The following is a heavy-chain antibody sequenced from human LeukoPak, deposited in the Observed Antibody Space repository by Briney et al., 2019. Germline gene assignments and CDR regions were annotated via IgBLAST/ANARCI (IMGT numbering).Heavy chain of an antibody. CDR2: VWDDGINK. Sequence: GGSLRLSCGASAVTFSHYGMHWVRQAPGKGLEWVAVVWDDGINKFYADSVKGRFTISRDNSKHTVSLHMNSLRAEDTAVYYCVKEPAPYSLGDAWGKGTTVNVSS. J-gene: IGHJ6*04. V-gene: IGHV3-33*06. CDR1: AVTFSHYG. D-gene: IGHD5-18*01. CDR3: VKEPAPYSLGDA.